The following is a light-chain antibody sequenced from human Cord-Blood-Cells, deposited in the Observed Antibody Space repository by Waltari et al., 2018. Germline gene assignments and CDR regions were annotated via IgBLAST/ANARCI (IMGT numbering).Light chain of an antibody. CDR1: QSVSSN. Sequence: EIVMTQSPATLSVYPGDRATLSCRASQSVSSNLAWYQQKPGQAPRLLIYGASTRATGIPARFSGSGSGTEFTLTISSLQSEDFAVYYCQQYNNWPQTFGQGTKLEIK. V-gene: IGKV3-15*01. CDR2: GAS. J-gene: IGKJ2*01. CDR3: QQYNNWPQT.